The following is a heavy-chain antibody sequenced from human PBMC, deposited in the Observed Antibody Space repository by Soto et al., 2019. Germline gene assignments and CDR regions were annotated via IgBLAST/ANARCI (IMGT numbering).Heavy chain of an antibody. CDR2: ISSSSNYI. CDR3: ARDLDSSGYYPFDY. CDR1: GFTFSSYS. J-gene: IGHJ4*02. D-gene: IGHD3-22*01. V-gene: IGHV3-21*01. Sequence: GGSLRLSCAAFGFTFSSYSMNWVRQAPGKGLEWVSFISSSSNYIYYADSVKGRFTISRDNAKHSLYLQINSLRAEDTAVYYCARDLDSSGYYPFDYWGQGTLVTASS.